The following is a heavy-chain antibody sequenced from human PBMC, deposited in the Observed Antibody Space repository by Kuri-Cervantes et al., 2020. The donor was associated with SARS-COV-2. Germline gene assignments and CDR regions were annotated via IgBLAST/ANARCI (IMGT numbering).Heavy chain of an antibody. Sequence: GESLKISCAASGFTFSSYWMHWVRQAPGKGLVWVPRINSDGSSTSYADSVKGRFTISRDNAKNTLYLQMNSLRAEDTAVYYCARDLTLGYCSGGSCYYYYYGMDVWGQGTTVTVSS. CDR2: INSDGSST. V-gene: IGHV3-74*01. CDR1: GFTFSSYW. CDR3: ARDLTLGYCSGGSCYYYYYGMDV. D-gene: IGHD2-15*01. J-gene: IGHJ6*02.